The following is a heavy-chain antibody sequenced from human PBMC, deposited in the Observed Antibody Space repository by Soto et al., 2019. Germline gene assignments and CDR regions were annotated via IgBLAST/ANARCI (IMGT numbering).Heavy chain of an antibody. CDR3: AREGVGATGMGLFDY. J-gene: IGHJ4*02. CDR1: GGSISSGGYY. CDR2: IYYSGST. V-gene: IGHV4-31*03. Sequence: QVQLQESCPGLVKPSQTLSLNCTVSGGSISSGGYYWSWIRQHPGKGLEWIGYIYYSGSTYYNPSLKSRVTISVDTSKNQFSLKLSSVTAADTAVYYCAREGVGATGMGLFDYWGQGTLVTVSS. D-gene: IGHD1-26*01.